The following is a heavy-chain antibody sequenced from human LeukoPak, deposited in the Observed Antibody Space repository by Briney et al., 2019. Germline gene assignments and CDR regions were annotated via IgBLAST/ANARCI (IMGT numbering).Heavy chain of an antibody. CDR3: ARTTSGATFSDYYYYHMDV. D-gene: IGHD1-26*01. CDR1: GFTFSSYD. Sequence: GRSLRLSCAASGFTFSSYDMHWVRQAPGRGLEWVAIILSDGNDKYYADSVKGRFTISRDNSKDTLDLQMNSLRAEDTAVYYCARTTSGATFSDYYYYHMDVWGKGTTVTVSS. J-gene: IGHJ6*03. V-gene: IGHV3-30*03. CDR2: ILSDGNDK.